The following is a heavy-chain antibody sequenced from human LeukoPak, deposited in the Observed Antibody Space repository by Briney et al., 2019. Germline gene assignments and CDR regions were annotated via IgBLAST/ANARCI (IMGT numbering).Heavy chain of an antibody. V-gene: IGHV5-51*01. CDR3: ARHFQGPYYDKSFDY. D-gene: IGHD3-22*01. CDR2: IYPGDSDT. CDR1: GYSFTSYW. J-gene: IGHJ4*02. Sequence: GVSPKISFKGSGYSFTSYWIGWARQIPGKGLEWMGIIYPGDSDTRYSPSFQGQVTISADKSISTAYLQWSSLTASDTAMYYCARHFQGPYYDKSFDYWGQGTLVTVSS.